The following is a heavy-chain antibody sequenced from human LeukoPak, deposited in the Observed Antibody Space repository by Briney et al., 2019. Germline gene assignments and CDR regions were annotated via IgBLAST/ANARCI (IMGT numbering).Heavy chain of an antibody. V-gene: IGHV3-7*02. J-gene: IGHJ4*02. Sequence: PGGSLRLSCAASGFTFSSYLMSWVRQAPGKGLEWVANIDQDGSQKYYVDSVKGRFTISRDNAKNSLYLQMNSLRAEDTAVYYCAKICSGWPLYYLDYWGQGTLVTVSS. CDR2: IDQDGSQK. D-gene: IGHD6-19*01. CDR3: AKICSGWPLYYLDY. CDR1: GFTFSSYL.